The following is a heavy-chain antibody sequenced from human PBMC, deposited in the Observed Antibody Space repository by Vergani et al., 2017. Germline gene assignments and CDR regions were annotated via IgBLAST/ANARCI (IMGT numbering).Heavy chain of an antibody. CDR3: ARQRPGSGWSPGDFDD. Sequence: QLQLQQSGPGLVKPSETLFLTCTVSADSISSGSYYWGWIRLPPGKSLEWIGSIYYSGLTYYNPSLKSRVAISVDTSKNQFSLKVTSVTAADTAVYFCARQRPGSGWSPGDFDDWGQGILVTVSS. CDR1: ADSISSGSYY. D-gene: IGHD6-19*01. V-gene: IGHV4-39*01. J-gene: IGHJ4*02. CDR2: IYYSGLT.